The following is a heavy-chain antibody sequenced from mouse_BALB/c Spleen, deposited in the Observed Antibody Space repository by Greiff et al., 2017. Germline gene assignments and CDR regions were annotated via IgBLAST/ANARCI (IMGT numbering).Heavy chain of an antibody. J-gene: IGHJ4*01. CDR2: INPSNGRT. CDR3: APTGGYAMDY. V-gene: IGHV1S81*02. D-gene: IGHD1-1*01. Sequence: QVQLQQPGAELVKPGASVKLSCKASGYTFTSYWMHWVKQRPGQGLEWIGEINPSNGRTNYNEKFKSKATLTVDKSSSTAYMQLSSLTSEDSAVYYCAPTGGYAMDYWGQGTSVTVSS. CDR1: GYTFTSYW.